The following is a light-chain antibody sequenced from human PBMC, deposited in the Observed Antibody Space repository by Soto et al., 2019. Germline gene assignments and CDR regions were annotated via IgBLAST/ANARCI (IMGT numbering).Light chain of an antibody. CDR1: QSISSW. CDR2: KAS. Sequence: DIQMTQSPSTLSASVGDRVTITCRASQSISSWLAWYQQKPGKAPKLLIYKASSLESRVPSRFSGSGSVTEFILTISSLQPDDFATYYCQQYNSYPWTFGQGTKVEIK. V-gene: IGKV1-5*03. CDR3: QQYNSYPWT. J-gene: IGKJ1*01.